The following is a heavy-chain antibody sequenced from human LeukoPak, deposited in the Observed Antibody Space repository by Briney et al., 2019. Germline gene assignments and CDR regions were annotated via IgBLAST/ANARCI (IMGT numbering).Heavy chain of an antibody. D-gene: IGHD3-10*01. CDR2: INTGNGNT. J-gene: IGHJ5*02. Sequence: ASVKVSCKASGYTFASYTMHWVRQAPGQRLEWMGWINTGNGNTKYSQEFQGRVTITRDTSASTAYMELSSLRSEDMAVYYCARGAKFRSYGSGTYYTSLPFDPWGQGTLVTVSS. CDR1: GYTFASYT. CDR3: ARGAKFRSYGSGTYYTSLPFDP. V-gene: IGHV1-3*03.